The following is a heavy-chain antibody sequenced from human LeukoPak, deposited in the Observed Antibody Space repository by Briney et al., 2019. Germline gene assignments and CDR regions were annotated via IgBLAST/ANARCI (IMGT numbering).Heavy chain of an antibody. J-gene: IGHJ4*02. CDR3: ARVRTYYDFWSGYDY. CDR2: INQDGSEK. D-gene: IGHD3-3*01. CDR1: GFTFSSDW. V-gene: IGHV3-7*01. Sequence: GGSLRLSCAASGFTFSSDWMSWVRQAPGKGLEWVANINQDGSEKYYVDSVKGQFIISRDNAKNSLYLQVNSLRAEDTAVYYCARVRTYYDFWSGYDYWGQGTLVTVSS.